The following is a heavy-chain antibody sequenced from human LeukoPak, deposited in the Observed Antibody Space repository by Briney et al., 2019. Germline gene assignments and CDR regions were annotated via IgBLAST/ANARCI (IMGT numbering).Heavy chain of an antibody. V-gene: IGHV4-39*07. D-gene: IGHD3-10*01. Sequence: SETLSLTCTVSGGSISSSSYYWGWIRQPPGKGLEWIGSIYYSGSTYYNPSLKSRVTISVDTSKNQFSLKLSSVTAADTAVYYCARDGGLLWFGENYWGQGTLVTVSS. CDR2: IYYSGST. CDR1: GGSISSSSYY. J-gene: IGHJ4*02. CDR3: ARDGGLLWFGENY.